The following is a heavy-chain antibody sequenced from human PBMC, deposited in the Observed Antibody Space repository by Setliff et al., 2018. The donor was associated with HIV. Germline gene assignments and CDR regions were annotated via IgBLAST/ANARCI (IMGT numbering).Heavy chain of an antibody. J-gene: IGHJ4*02. CDR2: IYTSGRT. V-gene: IGHV4-4*07. CDR3: ARESYGSGTYDY. D-gene: IGHD3-10*01. Sequence: SETLSLTCTVSGGSISSYYWSWIRQPAGKGLEWIGLIYTSGRTNYNPSLKSRVTISVDTSKKQFSLRLTSVTAADSAVYYCARESYGSGTYDYWGQGTLVTVSS. CDR1: GGSISSYY.